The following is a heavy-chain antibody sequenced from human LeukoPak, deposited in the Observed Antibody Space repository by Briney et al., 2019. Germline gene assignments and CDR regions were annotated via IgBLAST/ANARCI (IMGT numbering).Heavy chain of an antibody. V-gene: IGHV4-39*01. CDR1: GASISRSSYY. D-gene: IGHD6-19*01. CDR3: ARHGKNSSGWYWFDP. CDR2: IYYDGTT. Sequence: SETLSLTCTVSGASISRSSYYWGWIRQPPGKGLEWIGSIYYDGTTYYSPSLKSRVTISRDTFRNQFSLMLSSVTAADTAVYYCARHGKNSSGWYWFDPWGQGTLVTVSS. J-gene: IGHJ5*02.